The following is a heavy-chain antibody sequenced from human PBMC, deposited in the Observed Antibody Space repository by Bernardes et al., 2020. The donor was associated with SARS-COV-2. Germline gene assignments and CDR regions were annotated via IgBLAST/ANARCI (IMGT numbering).Heavy chain of an antibody. CDR2: TTAYNGNT. CDR1: GYTFSSYG. V-gene: IGHV1-18*01. J-gene: IGHJ3*02. CDR3: ARDVESSGYYVGDALNI. D-gene: IGHD3-22*01. Sequence: ASVKVSCKASGYTFSSYGVSWVRQAPGQGLEWMGWTTAYNGNTNYAQKFQGRVTMTTDTSASTAYMELRSLRSDDTAVYYCARDVESSGYYVGDALNIWGQGTMVIVSS.